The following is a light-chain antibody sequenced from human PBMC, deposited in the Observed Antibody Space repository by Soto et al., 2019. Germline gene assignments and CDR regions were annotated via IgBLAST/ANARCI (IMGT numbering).Light chain of an antibody. J-gene: IGKJ1*01. CDR3: QQRSTWPT. Sequence: EVMWAQSPATLSLSTGERATVTCRASQSVSNRLAWYQQKPGQAPRLLVYDTFNRATGIPTRFSGSVSGPDFSLTISGLEPEDSAVYYCQQRSTWPTFGQGTMVDIK. V-gene: IGKV3-11*01. CDR1: QSVSNR. CDR2: DTF.